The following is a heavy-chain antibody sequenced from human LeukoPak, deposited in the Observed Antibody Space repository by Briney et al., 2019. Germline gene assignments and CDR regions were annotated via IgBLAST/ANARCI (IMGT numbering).Heavy chain of an antibody. Sequence: GGSLRLSCAASGFTFSSYGMSWVRQAPGKGLEWVSAISGSGGSTYYADSVKGRFTISRDNSKNTLYLQMNSLRAEDTAVYYCAKDLGDYYDSSGISAYWGQGTLVTASS. CDR3: AKDLGDYYDSSGISAY. CDR2: ISGSGGST. J-gene: IGHJ4*02. V-gene: IGHV3-23*01. D-gene: IGHD3-22*01. CDR1: GFTFSSYG.